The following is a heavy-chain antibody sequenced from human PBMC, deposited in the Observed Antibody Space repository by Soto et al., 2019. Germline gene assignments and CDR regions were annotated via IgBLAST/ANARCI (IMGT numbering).Heavy chain of an antibody. CDR1: GFTLSSYV. Sequence: GGSLRLSCAASGFTLSSYVMSWVRQAPGKGLDWVSSISANGDSTYYADSVKGRFTISRDNSANTLYLQMSSLRADDTAVYYCSKGSYGSETYYSRAKGNWFDPWGQGTLVTSPQ. V-gene: IGHV3-23*01. CDR3: SKGSYGSETYYSRAKGNWFDP. CDR2: ISANGDST. J-gene: IGHJ5*02. D-gene: IGHD3-10*01.